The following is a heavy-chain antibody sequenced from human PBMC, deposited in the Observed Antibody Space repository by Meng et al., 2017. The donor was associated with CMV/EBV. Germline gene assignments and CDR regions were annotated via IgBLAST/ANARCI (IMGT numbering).Heavy chain of an antibody. CDR1: GFTFSGSA. CDR2: IRSKANSYAT. CDR3: KIVVVPAAIRGTYGMDV. J-gene: IGHJ6*02. V-gene: IGHV3-73*01. Sequence: GGSLRLSCAASGFTFSGSAMHWVRQASGKGLEWVGRIRSKANSYATAYAASVKGRFTISRDNSKNTLYLQMNSLRAEDTAVYYCKIVVVPAAIRGTYGMDVWGQGTTVTVSS. D-gene: IGHD2-2*02.